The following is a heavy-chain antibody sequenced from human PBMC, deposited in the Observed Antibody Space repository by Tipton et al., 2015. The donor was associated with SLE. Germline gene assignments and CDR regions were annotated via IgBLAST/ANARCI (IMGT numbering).Heavy chain of an antibody. D-gene: IGHD5-18*01. CDR2: IYTSGST. CDR3: THSTDYYYMDV. J-gene: IGHJ6*03. V-gene: IGHV4-4*07. CDR1: GGSISSYY. Sequence: TLSLTCSISGGSISSYYWSWIRQPAGKGLEWIGRIYTSGSTNYNPSLKSRVTMSVDTSKNQFSLKLSSVTAADTAVYYCTHSTDYYYMDVWGKGTTVTVSS.